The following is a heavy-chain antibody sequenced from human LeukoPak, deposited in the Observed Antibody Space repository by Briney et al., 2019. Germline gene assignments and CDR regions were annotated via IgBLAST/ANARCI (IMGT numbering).Heavy chain of an antibody. D-gene: IGHD4-17*01. CDR3: ARGHTAVTRHFDF. CDR1: GFTLSIYS. V-gene: IGHV3-48*04. Sequence: GGSLRLFCAASGFTLSIYSMNWVRQAPGKGLEWVSYISSSSSTIYYADALKGRFTISRDDAKNLLYLDMNSLRAEDTAVYYCARGHTAVTRHFDFWGQGTLVTVSS. CDR2: ISSSSSTI. J-gene: IGHJ4*02.